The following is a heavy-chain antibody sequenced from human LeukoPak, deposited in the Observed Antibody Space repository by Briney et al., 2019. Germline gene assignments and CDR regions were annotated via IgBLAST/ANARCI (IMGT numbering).Heavy chain of an antibody. CDR1: GFTFSSYA. CDR2: ISGSGGST. CDR3: AKGGRAAAGTGDYFDY. D-gene: IGHD6-13*01. Sequence: PGGSLRLSCAASGFTFSSYAMSWVRQAPGKGLEWVSAISGSGGSTYYADSVKGRFTISRDNSKKSLYLQMSSLRAEDTAVYYCAKGGRAAAGTGDYFDYWGQGTLVTVSS. J-gene: IGHJ4*02. V-gene: IGHV3-23*01.